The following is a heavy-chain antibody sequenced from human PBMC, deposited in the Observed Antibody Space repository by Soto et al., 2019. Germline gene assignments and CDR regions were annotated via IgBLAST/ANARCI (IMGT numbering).Heavy chain of an antibody. CDR1: GGTFSSDS. CDR2: IIPIFGTA. V-gene: IGHV1-69*06. CDR3: AREAGYCSGGSCYARWFDP. D-gene: IGHD2-15*01. J-gene: IGHJ5*02. Sequence: SVKVSCKASGGTFSSDSISWVRQAPGQGLEWMGGIIPIFGTANYAQKFQGRVTITADKSTSTAYMELSSLRSEDTAVYYCAREAGYCSGGSCYARWFDPWGQGTLVTVSS.